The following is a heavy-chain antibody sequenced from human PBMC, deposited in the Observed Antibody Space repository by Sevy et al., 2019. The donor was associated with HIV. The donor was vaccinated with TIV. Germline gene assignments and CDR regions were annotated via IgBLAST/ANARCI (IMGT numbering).Heavy chain of an antibody. CDR3: ARGGPLRFLFW. CDR1: GGSNSSYY. D-gene: IGHD3-3*01. J-gene: IGHJ4*02. Sequence: SETLSLTCTVSGGSNSSYYWSWIRQPPGKGLEWIGYIYYSGSTNYNPSLKSRVTISVDTSKNQFSLKLSSVTAADTAVYYCARGGPLRFLFWWGQGTLVTVSS. V-gene: IGHV4-59*01. CDR2: IYYSGST.